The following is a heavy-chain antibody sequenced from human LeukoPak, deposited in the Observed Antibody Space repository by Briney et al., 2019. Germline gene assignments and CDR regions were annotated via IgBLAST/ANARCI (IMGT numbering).Heavy chain of an antibody. CDR1: GFTFSSHW. CDR3: AKGIAVVPAVADY. V-gene: IGHV3-7*01. CDR2: IKQHGSEK. Sequence: GGSLRLSCAASGFTFSSHWMTWVRQAPGKGLERVANIKQHGSEKYYVDSVKGRFTISRDNAKNSLYLQMNSLRPEDTAVYYCAKGIAVVPAVADYWGQGTLVTVSS. D-gene: IGHD2-2*01. J-gene: IGHJ4*02.